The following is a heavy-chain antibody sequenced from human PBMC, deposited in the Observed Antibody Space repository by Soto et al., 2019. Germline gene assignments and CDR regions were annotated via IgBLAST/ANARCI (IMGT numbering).Heavy chain of an antibody. Sequence: QVQLVQSGAEVKKPGSSVKVSCKASGGTFSSYAISWVRQAPGQGLEWMGGIIPIFGTANYAQKFQGRVTITADKSTSTAYLELSSLRSEDTAVYYCARGGNVATGTTFYFDYWGQGTLVTVSS. CDR2: IIPIFGTA. CDR1: GGTFSSYA. CDR3: ARGGNVATGTTFYFDY. V-gene: IGHV1-69*06. J-gene: IGHJ4*02. D-gene: IGHD1-1*01.